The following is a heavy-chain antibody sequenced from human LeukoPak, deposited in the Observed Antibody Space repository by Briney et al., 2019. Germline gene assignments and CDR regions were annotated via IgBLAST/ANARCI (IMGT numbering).Heavy chain of an antibody. Sequence: XPPXXXXEXXAEINHSGSTNYNPSLKSRINISVDTSKNQFSLKLSSVTAADTAVYYCARGADIVGATAFDYWGQGTLVTVSS. J-gene: IGHJ4*02. CDR2: INHSGST. CDR3: ARGADIVGATAFDY. D-gene: IGHD1-26*01. V-gene: IGHV4-34*01.